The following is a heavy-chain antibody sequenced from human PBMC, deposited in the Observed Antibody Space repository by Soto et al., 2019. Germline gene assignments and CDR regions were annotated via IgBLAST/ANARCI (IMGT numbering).Heavy chain of an antibody. CDR3: ARWGVGGGWYEQVVDY. J-gene: IGHJ4*02. Sequence: QVQLVESGGGVVQPGRSLRLSCAASGFTFSIYGMHWVRQAPGKGLEWVAVIWYDGSKKYYGDSVKGRFTISRDNSKNTLYLQMDSLRADDTAVYYCARWGVGGGWYEQVVDYWGQGTLVTVSS. CDR2: IWYDGSKK. V-gene: IGHV3-33*01. CDR1: GFTFSIYG. D-gene: IGHD6-19*01.